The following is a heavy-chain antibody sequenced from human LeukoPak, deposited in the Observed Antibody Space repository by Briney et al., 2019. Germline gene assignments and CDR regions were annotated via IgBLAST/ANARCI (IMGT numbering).Heavy chain of an antibody. CDR2: ISYDGSNK. J-gene: IGHJ4*02. D-gene: IGHD2-15*01. CDR3: AKDLRGYCSGGSCSYFDY. CDR1: GFTFSTYW. Sequence: PGGSLRLSCAASGFTFSTYWMSWVRQAPGKGLEWVAVISYDGSNKYYADSVKGRFTISRDNSKNTLYLQMNSLRAEDTAVYYCAKDLRGYCSGGSCSYFDYWGQGTLVTVSS. V-gene: IGHV3-30*18.